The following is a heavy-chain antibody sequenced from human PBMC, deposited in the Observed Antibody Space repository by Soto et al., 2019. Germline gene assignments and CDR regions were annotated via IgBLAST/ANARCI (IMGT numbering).Heavy chain of an antibody. CDR2: ISGSGGST. CDR3: AKVTPSLYRGYSYGYLDY. CDR1: GFTFNSYA. Sequence: GGSLRLSCAASGFTFNSYAMSWVRQAPGKGLEWVSAISGSGGSTYYADSVKGRFTISRDNSKNTLYLQMNSLRAEDTAVYYCAKVTPSLYRGYSYGYLDYWGQGTLVTAPQ. J-gene: IGHJ4*02. D-gene: IGHD5-18*01. V-gene: IGHV3-23*01.